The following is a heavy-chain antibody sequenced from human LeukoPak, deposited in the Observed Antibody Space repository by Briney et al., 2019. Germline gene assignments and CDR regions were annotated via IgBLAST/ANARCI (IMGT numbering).Heavy chain of an antibody. D-gene: IGHD6-19*01. J-gene: IGHJ4*02. CDR2: INHSGST. CDR1: GGSFSGYY. Sequence: SETLSLTCAVYGGSFSGYYWSWIRQPPGKGLEWIGEINHSGSTNYNPSLKRRVTMSVDTSKNQFSLKLSSVTAADTAVYYCARESIAVAGTKGNFDYWGQGTLVTVSS. CDR3: ARESIAVAGTKGNFDY. V-gene: IGHV4-34*01.